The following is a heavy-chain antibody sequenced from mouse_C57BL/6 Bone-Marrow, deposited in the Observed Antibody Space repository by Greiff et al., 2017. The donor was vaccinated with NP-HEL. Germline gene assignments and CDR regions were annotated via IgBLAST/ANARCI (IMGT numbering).Heavy chain of an antibody. D-gene: IGHD1-1*01. J-gene: IGHJ4*01. CDR3: ARFLITPVYAMDY. CDR2: INPSSGYT. Sequence: QVQLQQSGAELAKPGASVKLSCKASGYTFTSYWMHWVKQRPGQGLEWIGYINPSSGYTKYNQKFKDKATLTADKSSSTAYMQLSSLTYEDSAVYYCARFLITPVYAMDYWGQGTSVTVSS. V-gene: IGHV1-7*01. CDR1: GYTFTSYW.